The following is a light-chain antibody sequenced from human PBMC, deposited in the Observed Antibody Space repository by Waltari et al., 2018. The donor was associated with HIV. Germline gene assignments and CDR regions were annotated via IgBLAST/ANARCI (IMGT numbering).Light chain of an antibody. CDR2: WAS. CDR3: QQYYSTPPYT. CDR1: QSVLYSSNNKNY. Sequence: DIVMTQSPDSLAVSLGERATINCKSRQSVLYSSNNKNYLAWYQQKPGQAPKLLIYWASTRESGVPDRFSGSGSGTDFTLTISSLQAEDVAVYYCQQYYSTPPYTFGQGTKLEIK. J-gene: IGKJ2*01. V-gene: IGKV4-1*01.